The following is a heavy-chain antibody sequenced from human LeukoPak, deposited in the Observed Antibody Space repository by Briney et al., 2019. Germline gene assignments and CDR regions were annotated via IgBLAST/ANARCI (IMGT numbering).Heavy chain of an antibody. V-gene: IGHV4-39*01. J-gene: IGHJ2*01. Sequence: SGTLSLTCTVSGVSTSSRDYQWVWIRQPPGKGREWVVSSYYGGSTYYNPSLRRPATISVDTSKNQYSLRLTSVTAADTAVYFCSRRSFRTTNWYSDLWGRGTLVTVSS. D-gene: IGHD3-16*02. CDR3: SRRSFRTTNWYSDL. CDR1: GVSTSSRDYQ. CDR2: SYYGGST.